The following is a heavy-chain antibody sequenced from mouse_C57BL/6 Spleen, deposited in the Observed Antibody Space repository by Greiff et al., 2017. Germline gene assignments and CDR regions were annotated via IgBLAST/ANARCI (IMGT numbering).Heavy chain of an antibody. CDR1: GFTFSDYG. Sequence: EVNLVESGGGLVKPGGSLKLSCAASGFTFSDYGMHWVRQAPEKGLEWVAYISSGSSTIYYADTVKGRFTISRDNAKNTLFLQMTSLRSEDTAMYYCARTITTVVATPFAYWGQGTLVTVSA. CDR2: ISSGSSTI. J-gene: IGHJ3*01. D-gene: IGHD1-1*01. V-gene: IGHV5-17*01. CDR3: ARTITTVVATPFAY.